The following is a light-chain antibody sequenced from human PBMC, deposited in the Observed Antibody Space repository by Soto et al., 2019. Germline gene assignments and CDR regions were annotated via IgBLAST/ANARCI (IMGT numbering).Light chain of an antibody. CDR1: QSVSSN. CDR3: QQYNNWPPWT. J-gene: IGKJ1*01. Sequence: EIVLTQSPASLSVSQGERATLSXRASQSVSSNLPWYQQKSGXAPRPLXXEASTRAPVIPARFTGSGSGTEFTLTISSLQFEELAVYYCQQYNNWPPWTFGQGTRWRS. V-gene: IGKV3-15*01. CDR2: EAS.